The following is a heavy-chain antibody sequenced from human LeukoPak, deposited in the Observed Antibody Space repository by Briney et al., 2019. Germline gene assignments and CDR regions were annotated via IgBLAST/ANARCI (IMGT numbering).Heavy chain of an antibody. CDR2: IYHSGST. V-gene: IGHV4-30-2*01. Sequence: SQTLSLTCAVSGGSISSGGYSWSWIRQPPGKGLEWIGYIYHSGSTYYNPSLKSRVTISVDRSKNQFSLKLSSVTAADTAVYYCARAGRVGWFDPWGQGTLVTVSP. J-gene: IGHJ5*02. D-gene: IGHD2-15*01. CDR3: ARAGRVGWFDP. CDR1: GGSISSGGYS.